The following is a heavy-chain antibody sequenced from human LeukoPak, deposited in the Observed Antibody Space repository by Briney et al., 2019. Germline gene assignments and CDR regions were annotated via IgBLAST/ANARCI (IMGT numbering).Heavy chain of an antibody. CDR2: ITGSGSTI. Sequence: GGSLRLSCAASGFTFSDYYMTWIRQTPGKGLEWVSYITGSGSTINYADSVKGRFSISRDNAKNSVYLQMNSLRVEDTAVYYYARGYAGGSPYTFDYWGQGALVTVSS. CDR1: GFTFSDYY. D-gene: IGHD1-26*01. CDR3: ARGYAGGSPYTFDY. J-gene: IGHJ4*02. V-gene: IGHV3-11*01.